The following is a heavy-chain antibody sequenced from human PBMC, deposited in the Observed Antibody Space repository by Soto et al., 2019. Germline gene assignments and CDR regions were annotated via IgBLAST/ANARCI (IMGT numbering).Heavy chain of an antibody. D-gene: IGHD3-10*01. V-gene: IGHV3-48*03. Sequence: LRLSCAASGFTFSSYEMNWVRQAPGKGLEWVSYISSSGSTIYYADSVKGRFTISRDNAKNSLYLQMNSLRAEDTAVYYCARDPVTMVRGVQYYYYGMDVWGQGTTVTVS. CDR2: ISSSGSTI. CDR3: ARDPVTMVRGVQYYYYGMDV. CDR1: GFTFSSYE. J-gene: IGHJ6*02.